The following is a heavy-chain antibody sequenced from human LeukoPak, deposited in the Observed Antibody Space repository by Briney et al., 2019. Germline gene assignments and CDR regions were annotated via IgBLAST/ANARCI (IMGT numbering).Heavy chain of an antibody. Sequence: GGSLRLSCTASGFTFSSYGMHWVRQAPGKGLEWVAIIWHDASNKYYADSVKGRFTISRDNSKNTMYLEMNSLRVEDTAVYYCATDRGQLSNWFDPWGQGTLVTVSS. CDR3: ATDRGQLSNWFDP. J-gene: IGHJ5*02. CDR1: GFTFSSYG. V-gene: IGHV3-33*01. D-gene: IGHD2-2*01. CDR2: IWHDASNK.